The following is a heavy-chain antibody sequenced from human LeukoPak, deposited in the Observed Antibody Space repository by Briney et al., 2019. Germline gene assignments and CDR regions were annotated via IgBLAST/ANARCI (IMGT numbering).Heavy chain of an antibody. CDR2: IYSGGST. CDR1: GFTVSSNY. Sequence: GGSLRLPCAASGFTVSSNYMSWVRQAPGKGLEWVSVIYSGGSTYYADSVKGRFTISRDNSKNTLYLQMNSLRAEDTAVYYCAREINGGSSWYPNWFDPWGQGTLVTVSS. V-gene: IGHV3-66*01. J-gene: IGHJ5*02. D-gene: IGHD6-13*01. CDR3: AREINGGSSWYPNWFDP.